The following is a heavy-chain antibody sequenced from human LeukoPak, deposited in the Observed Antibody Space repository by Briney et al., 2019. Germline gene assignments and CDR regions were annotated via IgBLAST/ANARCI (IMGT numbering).Heavy chain of an antibody. V-gene: IGHV1-69*04. J-gene: IGHJ1*01. D-gene: IGHD1-26*01. Sequence: ASVKVSCTVSGDSFSRYVISWVRQAPGQGPEWMGGIIAALDKANYAQKFRGRVTISADKSTSTAHLEVDSLTSGDTAIYYCARDSQRGAQRGFQYWGQGTLVTVPS. CDR3: ARDSQRGAQRGFQY. CDR1: GDSFSRYV. CDR2: IIAALDKA.